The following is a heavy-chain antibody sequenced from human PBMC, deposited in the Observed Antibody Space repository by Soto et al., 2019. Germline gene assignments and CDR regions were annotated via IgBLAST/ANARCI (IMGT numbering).Heavy chain of an antibody. CDR3: ARLRITMVRGVVYYYYGMDV. J-gene: IGHJ6*02. D-gene: IGHD3-10*01. CDR1: GYSFTSYW. CDR2: IYPGDSDT. Sequence: GESLKISCKGSGYSFTSYWIGWVRQMPGKGLEWMGIIYPGDSDTRYSPSFQGQVTISADKSISTAYLQWSSLKASDTAMYYCARLRITMVRGVVYYYYGMDVWGQGTTVTVSS. V-gene: IGHV5-51*01.